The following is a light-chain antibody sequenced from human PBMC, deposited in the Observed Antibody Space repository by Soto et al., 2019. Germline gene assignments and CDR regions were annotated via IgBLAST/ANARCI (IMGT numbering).Light chain of an antibody. CDR3: QSYDSSLSVYV. CDR1: SANIGAGFD. CDR2: GNN. J-gene: IGLJ1*01. V-gene: IGLV1-40*01. Sequence: QSVLTQPPSVSGAPGQRVTFSCTGSSANIGAGFDVHWYQQLPGTAPKLLIYGNNNRPSGVPDRFSGSKSGASAFLAIAGLEAEDEADYYCQSYDSSLSVYVFGTGTKVTVL.